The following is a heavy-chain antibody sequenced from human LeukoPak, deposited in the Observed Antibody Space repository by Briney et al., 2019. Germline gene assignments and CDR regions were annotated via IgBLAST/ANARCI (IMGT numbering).Heavy chain of an antibody. V-gene: IGHV5-51*01. D-gene: IGHD1-1*01. Sequence: GESLKISCKGSGYSFTSYWIGWVRQMPGKGLEWMGIIYPGDSDTRYSPSFQGQVTISADKSISTAYLQWGSLKASDTAMYYCARHDGVDLTTGCFDYWGQGTLVTVSS. CDR1: GYSFTSYW. CDR3: ARHDGVDLTTGCFDY. CDR2: IYPGDSDT. J-gene: IGHJ4*02.